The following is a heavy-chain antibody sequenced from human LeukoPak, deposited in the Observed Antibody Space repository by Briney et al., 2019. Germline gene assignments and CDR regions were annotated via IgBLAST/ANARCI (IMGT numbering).Heavy chain of an antibody. V-gene: IGHV3-33*01. CDR1: GFTFSSYG. J-gene: IGHJ5*02. CDR3: AREYYDILSLWFDP. Sequence: GRSLRLSCAASGFTFSSYGMHWVRQAPGKGLEWVAVIWYDGSKTYYADSVKGRFTISRDNSKNTLYLQMSSLRADDTAVYYCAREYYDILSLWFDPWGQGTLVTVSS. CDR2: IWYDGSKT. D-gene: IGHD3-9*01.